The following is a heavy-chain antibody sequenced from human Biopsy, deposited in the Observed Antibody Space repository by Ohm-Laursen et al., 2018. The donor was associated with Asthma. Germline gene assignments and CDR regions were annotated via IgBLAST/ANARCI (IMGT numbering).Heavy chain of an antibody. V-gene: IGHV4-39*01. J-gene: IGHJ6*02. Sequence: TLSLTCTVSSGSMTPTSHYWDWIRQAPGKGLEWIGYISYGGKTSYNPSLKNRVTISRDTSKNQFSLRLTSVTAADTAVYFCARRITIFGVVQKDHGMDAWGQGTTVIVSS. D-gene: IGHD3-3*01. CDR3: ARRITIFGVVQKDHGMDA. CDR2: ISYGGKT. CDR1: SGSMTPTSHY.